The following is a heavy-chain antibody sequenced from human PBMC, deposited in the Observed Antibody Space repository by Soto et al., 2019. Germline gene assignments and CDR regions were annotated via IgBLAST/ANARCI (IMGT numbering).Heavy chain of an antibody. Sequence: SETLSLTCTVSGGSISSYYWSWIRQPPGKGLEWIGYIYYSGSTNYNPSLKGRVTISVDTSKNQFSLKLSSVTAADTAVYYCARVTMISFGSTSQNWFDPSGQGTPVTV. J-gene: IGHJ5*02. CDR1: GGSISSYY. CDR2: IYYSGST. V-gene: IGHV4-59*01. D-gene: IGHD3-16*01. CDR3: ARVTMISFGSTSQNWFDP.